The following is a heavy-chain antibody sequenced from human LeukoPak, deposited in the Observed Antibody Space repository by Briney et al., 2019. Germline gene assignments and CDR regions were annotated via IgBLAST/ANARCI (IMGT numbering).Heavy chain of an antibody. J-gene: IGHJ4*02. V-gene: IGHV3-23*01. D-gene: IGHD3-9*01. CDR3: AKWGDYDVLTGHYVSDY. CDR2: ITGSGGNT. Sequence: PGASLRLSRAASGFTFSNYAMSWVRQAPGKGLEWVSAITGSGGNTYYADSVKGRFTISRDNSKNTVFLQMNSLRAEDTAVYYCAKWGDYDVLTGHYVSDYWGQGTLATVSS. CDR1: GFTFSNYA.